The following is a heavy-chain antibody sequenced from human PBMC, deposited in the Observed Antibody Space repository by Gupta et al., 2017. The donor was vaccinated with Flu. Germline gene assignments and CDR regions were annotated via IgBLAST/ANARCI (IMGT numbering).Heavy chain of an antibody. CDR2: SYYSGST. D-gene: IGHD2-15*01. CDR3: ARGLYCSGGSCYFWFDP. V-gene: IGHV4-39*01. CDR1: GGSIRSSSSY. J-gene: IGHJ5*02. Sequence: LQLQESGPGLVKPSVPLSLTCTVSGGSIRSSSSYWGWIRQPPGKGLEWIGRSYYSGSTYYNPSLKSRVTSSVDTSKNQFSLKLSSVTAADTAVYYCARGLYCSGGSCYFWFDPWGQGTLVTVSS.